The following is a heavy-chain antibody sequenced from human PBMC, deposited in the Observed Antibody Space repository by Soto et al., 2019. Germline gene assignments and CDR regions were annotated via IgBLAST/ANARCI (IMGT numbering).Heavy chain of an antibody. Sequence: PSETLSLTCTVSGDSISSYYWSWIRQPPGKGLEWIGYIYYSGSTNYNPSLKSRVTISVDTSKNHFSLKLNSVTAADTAVYYCARAYGDYVFDYWGQGTLVTVSP. CDR1: GDSISSYY. CDR3: ARAYGDYVFDY. J-gene: IGHJ4*02. D-gene: IGHD4-17*01. CDR2: IYYSGST. V-gene: IGHV4-59*08.